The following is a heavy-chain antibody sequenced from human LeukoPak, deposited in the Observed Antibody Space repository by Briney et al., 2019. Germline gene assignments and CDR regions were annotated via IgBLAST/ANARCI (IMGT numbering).Heavy chain of an antibody. D-gene: IGHD6-13*01. V-gene: IGHV3-23*01. CDR2: ISGSGGST. Sequence: GGSLRLSCAASGFTFSSYAMSWVRQAPGKGLEWVSVISGSGGSTYYADSVKGRFTISRDNSKNTLYLQMNSLRAEDTAAYYCAKDQGTGIAAAGTSHYWGQGTLVTVSS. CDR3: AKDQGTGIAAAGTSHY. CDR1: GFTFSSYA. J-gene: IGHJ4*02.